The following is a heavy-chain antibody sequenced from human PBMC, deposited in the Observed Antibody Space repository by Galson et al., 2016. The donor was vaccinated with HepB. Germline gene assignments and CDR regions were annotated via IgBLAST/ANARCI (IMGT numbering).Heavy chain of an antibody. Sequence: SLRLSCAASGFTFSSYAMHWVRQAPGKGLEWVSVISYDGSNKYYAGSVKGRFTISRDNSKNTLYLQMNSLRPEDTAVYYCARELWFGELLSVCLDYWGQGTLVTVSS. CDR2: ISYDGSNK. CDR1: GFTFSSYA. V-gene: IGHV3-30-3*01. CDR3: ARELWFGELLSVCLDY. J-gene: IGHJ4*02. D-gene: IGHD3-10*01.